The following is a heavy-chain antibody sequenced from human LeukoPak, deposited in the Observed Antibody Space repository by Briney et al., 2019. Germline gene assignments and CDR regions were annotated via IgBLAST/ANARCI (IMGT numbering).Heavy chain of an antibody. CDR3: ARGVVGAMDLPIYYYYYMDV. CDR2: MNPNSGNT. Sequence: GASVKVSCKASGYTFTSYDINWVRQATGQGLEWMGWMNPNSGNTGYAQKFQGRVTITRNTSISTAYMELSSLRSEDTAVYYCARGVVGAMDLPIYYYYYMDVWGKGTTVTVSS. CDR1: GYTFTSYD. D-gene: IGHD1-26*01. V-gene: IGHV1-8*03. J-gene: IGHJ6*03.